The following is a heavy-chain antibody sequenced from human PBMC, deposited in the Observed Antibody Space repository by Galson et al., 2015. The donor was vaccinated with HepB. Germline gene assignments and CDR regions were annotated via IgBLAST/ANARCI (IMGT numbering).Heavy chain of an antibody. CDR2: IYYSGST. Sequence: ETLSLTCTVSGDSIRGYYWSWIRQPPGKGLEWIGYIYYSGSTNYNPSLESRVTISVDMSKNQISLKLTSVTAADTAVYYCARVNCGSDCSPYNWFDPWGQGTLVTVSS. J-gene: IGHJ5*02. CDR1: GDSIRGYY. D-gene: IGHD2-21*01. CDR3: ARVNCGSDCSPYNWFDP. V-gene: IGHV4-59*01.